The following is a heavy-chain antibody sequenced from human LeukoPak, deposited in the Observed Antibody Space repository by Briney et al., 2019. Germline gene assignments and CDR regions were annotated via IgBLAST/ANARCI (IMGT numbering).Heavy chain of an antibody. V-gene: IGHV3-7*01. Sequence: GGSLRLSCTASGFTFSSYWMSWVRQAPGKGLEWVANIKQDGSEKYYVDSVKGRFTISRDNAKNSLYLQMNSLRAEDTAVYYCARGIAAAGPIYYYYYYMDVWGKGTTVTVS. J-gene: IGHJ6*03. CDR2: IKQDGSEK. D-gene: IGHD6-13*01. CDR3: ARGIAAAGPIYYYYYYMDV. CDR1: GFTFSSYW.